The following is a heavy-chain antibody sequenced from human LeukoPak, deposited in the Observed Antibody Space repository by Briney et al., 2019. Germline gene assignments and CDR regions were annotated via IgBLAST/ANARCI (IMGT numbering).Heavy chain of an antibody. CDR3: ARADDQDFGH. J-gene: IGHJ4*02. CDR1: GFTFINSL. Sequence: AAVTVSFKASGFTFINSLIHWVRQGPGQGLEWMGIIDSGAGNASYAQKFQGRLTLTRDTSTSTVYMELSSLTSDDTALYFCARADDQDFGHWGQGTLVIVSS. CDR2: IDSGAGNA. D-gene: IGHD3-3*01. V-gene: IGHV1-46*01.